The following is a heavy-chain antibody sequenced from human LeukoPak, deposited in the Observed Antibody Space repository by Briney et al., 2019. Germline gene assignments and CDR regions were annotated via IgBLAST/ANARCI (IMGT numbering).Heavy chain of an antibody. J-gene: IGHJ4*02. CDR3: AREYVAAAGTTGY. CDR1: GFTFSSYW. CDR2: IKQDGSEA. V-gene: IGHV3-7*01. D-gene: IGHD6-13*01. Sequence: GGSLRLSCAASGFTFSSYWMTWVRQAPGKGLEWVANIKQDGSEAYYVDSVKGRFTVSRDNAKNSLYLQLNSLGAEDTAVYYCAREYVAAAGTTGYWGQGTLVTVSS.